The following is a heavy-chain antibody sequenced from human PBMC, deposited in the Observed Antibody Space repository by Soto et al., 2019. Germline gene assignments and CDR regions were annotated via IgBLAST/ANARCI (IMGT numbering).Heavy chain of an antibody. D-gene: IGHD3-10*01. CDR2: IYYSGST. CDR1: GGSISSYY. CDR3: ARRYGLGSFDY. J-gene: IGHJ4*02. V-gene: IGHV4-59*08. Sequence: QVQLQESGPGLVKPSETLSLTCTVSGGSISSYYWSWIRQPPGKGLEWIVYIYYSGSTNYNPSLKSRVTISVDTSKNQFYLKRSAVTAAETAVYYGARRYGLGSFDYWGQGTLVTVSS.